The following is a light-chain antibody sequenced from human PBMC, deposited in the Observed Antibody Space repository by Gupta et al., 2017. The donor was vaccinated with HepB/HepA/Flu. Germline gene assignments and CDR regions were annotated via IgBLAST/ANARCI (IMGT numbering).Light chain of an antibody. J-gene: IGKJ1*01. CDR3: QQRSNWPPWT. CDR1: QSISSY. CDR2: EAS. V-gene: IGKV3-11*01. Sequence: EMCLNQPPPTLSLPPGERATLSCRASQSISSYLAWYQQKPGQAPRLLIYEASNRATGIPARFSGSGSGTDFTLTISSLEPEDFAVYYCQQRSNWPPWTFGQGTKVEIK.